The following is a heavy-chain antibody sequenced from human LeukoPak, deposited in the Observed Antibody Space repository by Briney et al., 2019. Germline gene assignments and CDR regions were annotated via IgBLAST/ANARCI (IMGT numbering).Heavy chain of an antibody. J-gene: IGHJ3*02. CDR1: GFTFSSYS. CDR3: ARAPRYYDILTGYSMQDAFDI. D-gene: IGHD3-9*01. V-gene: IGHV3-21*01. Sequence: GGSLRLPCATSGFTFSSYSMNWVRQAPGKGLEWVSSISSSSSYIYYADSVKGRFTVSRDNAKNSLYLQMNSLRAEDTAVYYCARAPRYYDILTGYSMQDAFDIWGQGTMVTVSS. CDR2: ISSSSSYI.